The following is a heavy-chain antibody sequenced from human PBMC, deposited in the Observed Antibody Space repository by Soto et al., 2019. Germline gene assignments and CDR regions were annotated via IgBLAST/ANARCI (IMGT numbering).Heavy chain of an antibody. CDR3: TRDNPRAPGTLDY. CDR2: IRNKANRYTT. J-gene: IGHJ4*02. D-gene: IGHD6-13*01. CDR1: GFSFSEHY. V-gene: IGHV3-72*01. Sequence: EMQLVESGGGLVRPGGSLRLSCAASGFSFSEHYMDWVRQAPGKGLEWVGRIRNKANRYTTEYAASVKGRFTISRDDSKDSLYLQMNSLVTDDTAVYFCTRDNPRAPGTLDYWGQGTLVSVSS.